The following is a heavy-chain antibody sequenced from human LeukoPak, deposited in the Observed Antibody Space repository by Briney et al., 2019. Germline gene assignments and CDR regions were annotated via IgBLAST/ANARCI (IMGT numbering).Heavy chain of an antibody. J-gene: IGHJ6*04. Sequence: GGSLRLSCAASGFSSSNYWMVWVRQAPGKGLVWVSNIKSDGSITKYADSVKGRSTISRDNAKNTLYLQMNSLRAEDTAVYYCGRDNNYKVDVWGKGTTVTVSS. CDR1: GFSSSNYW. D-gene: IGHD4-11*01. CDR3: GRDNNYKVDV. V-gene: IGHV3-74*03. CDR2: IKSDGSIT.